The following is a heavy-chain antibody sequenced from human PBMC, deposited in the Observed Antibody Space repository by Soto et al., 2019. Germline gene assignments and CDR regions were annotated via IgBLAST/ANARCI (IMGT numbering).Heavy chain of an antibody. D-gene: IGHD3-10*01. CDR3: ARGPTGSDFYYMDV. Sequence: QVQPVQSGAEVKKPGASVKVSCKASGYTFTSYDINWVRQAAGQGLEWMGWMSSNSGNTGYAQKFQGRVTMTRNTSISTAYMELSSLRSEDTAVYYCARGPTGSDFYYMDVWGKGTTVTVSS. CDR2: MSSNSGNT. V-gene: IGHV1-8*01. J-gene: IGHJ6*03. CDR1: GYTFTSYD.